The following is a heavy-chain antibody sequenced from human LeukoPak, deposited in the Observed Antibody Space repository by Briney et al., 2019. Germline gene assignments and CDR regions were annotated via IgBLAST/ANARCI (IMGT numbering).Heavy chain of an antibody. D-gene: IGHD2-2*01. CDR1: RFTFSSYS. J-gene: IGHJ4*02. CDR3: ARELWGSSAFGY. V-gene: IGHV3-48*01. Sequence: PGGSLRLSCAASRFTFSSYSMNWVRQAPGKGPEWVSYISSSSSTIYYADSVKGRFTISRDNAKNSLYLQMNSLRAEDTAVYYCARELWGSSAFGYWGQGTLVTVSS. CDR2: ISSSSSTI.